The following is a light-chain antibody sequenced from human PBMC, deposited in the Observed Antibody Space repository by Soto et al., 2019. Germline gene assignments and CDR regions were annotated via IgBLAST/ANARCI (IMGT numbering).Light chain of an antibody. Sequence: DIVMTQSPDSLAVSLGERATINCKSSQSVLYSSNNKNYLAWYQQKPGQPPMLLIYWASTRESGVPDRFSGSGSGTDFTLTSSSLQAEDVAVYCCQQYYSTPRVTFGPGTKVDVK. J-gene: IGKJ3*01. CDR2: WAS. CDR1: QSVLYSSNNKNY. CDR3: QQYYSTPRVT. V-gene: IGKV4-1*01.